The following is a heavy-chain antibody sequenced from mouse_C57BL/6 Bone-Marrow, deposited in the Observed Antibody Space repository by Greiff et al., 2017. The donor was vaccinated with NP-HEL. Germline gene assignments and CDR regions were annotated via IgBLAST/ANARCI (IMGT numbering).Heavy chain of an antibody. V-gene: IGHV5-6*01. CDR1: GFTFSSYG. D-gene: IGHD1-1*01. Sequence: EVNVVESGGDLVKPGGSLKLSCAASGFTFSSYGMSWVRQTPDKRLEWVATISSGGSYSYSPASVTGRFPISRDNAKNPLYLQMSSLKSEDTAMYYCARHGYYGSYFDYWGQGTTLTVSS. CDR2: ISSGGSYS. CDR3: ARHGYYGSYFDY. J-gene: IGHJ2*01.